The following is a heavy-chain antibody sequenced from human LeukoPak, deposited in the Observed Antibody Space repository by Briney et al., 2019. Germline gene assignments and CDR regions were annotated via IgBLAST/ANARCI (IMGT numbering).Heavy chain of an antibody. D-gene: IGHD2-15*01. CDR2: INHSGST. Sequence: SETLSLTCAVYGGSFSGYYWSWIRQPPGKGLEWTGEINHSGSTNYNPSLKSRVTISVDTSKNQFSLKLSSVTAADTAVYYCAGFPIRYCSGGSCYSYYYYYGMDVWGQGTTVTVSS. V-gene: IGHV4-34*01. CDR1: GGSFSGYY. CDR3: AGFPIRYCSGGSCYSYYYYYGMDV. J-gene: IGHJ6*02.